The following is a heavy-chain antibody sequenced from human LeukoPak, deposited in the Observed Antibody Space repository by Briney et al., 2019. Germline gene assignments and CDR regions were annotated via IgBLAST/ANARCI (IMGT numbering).Heavy chain of an antibody. CDR1: GFTFSSYA. CDR3: AKEPPPRIVATIRTY. J-gene: IGHJ4*02. V-gene: IGHV3-23*01. D-gene: IGHD5-12*01. Sequence: GASLRLSCEASGFTFSSYAMSWVRQAPGKGLEWVSAISGSGGSTYYADSVKGRFTISRDNSKNTLYLQMNSLRAEDTAVYYCAKEPPPRIVATIRTYWGQGTLVTVSS. CDR2: ISGSGGST.